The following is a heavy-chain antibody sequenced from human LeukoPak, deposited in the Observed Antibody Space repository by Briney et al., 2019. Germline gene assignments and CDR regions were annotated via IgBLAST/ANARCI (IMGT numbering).Heavy chain of an antibody. CDR1: GFTVSTYW. V-gene: IGHV3-74*01. J-gene: IGHJ4*02. Sequence: GGSLRLSCAAPGFTVSTYWMHWVRQVPGKGLVRVSGISSDGATTHYADSVKGRFTISRDNAKNTLYLQMNSLRVEDTAVYYCARGSGFGVWGQGTLVTVSS. CDR3: ARGSGFGV. CDR2: ISSDGATT. D-gene: IGHD3-9*01.